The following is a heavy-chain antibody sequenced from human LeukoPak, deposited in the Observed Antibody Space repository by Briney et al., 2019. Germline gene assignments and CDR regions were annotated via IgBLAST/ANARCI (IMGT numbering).Heavy chain of an antibody. V-gene: IGHV5-51*01. CDR3: ARADSGSYSFFDY. J-gene: IGHJ4*02. Sequence: GESLKISCKGSGYSFTIYWIGWVRQMPGKGLEWMGIIYPGDSDTRYSPSFQGQVTISADKSISTAYLQWSSLKPSDTALYYCARADSGSYSFFDYWGQGTLVTVSS. CDR2: IYPGDSDT. CDR1: GYSFTIYW. D-gene: IGHD3-10*01.